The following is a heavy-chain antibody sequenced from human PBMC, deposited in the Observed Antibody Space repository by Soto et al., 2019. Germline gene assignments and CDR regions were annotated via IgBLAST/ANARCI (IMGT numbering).Heavy chain of an antibody. Sequence: QVQLQESGPGLVKPSETLSLTCTVSGGSVSSGSYYWSWIRQPPGKGLEWIGYIYYSGSTNYNPSLKSRVTISVDTSKNRFSLKLSSVTAADTAVYYCARAGVRSGPQLLPLSSGWYGFEYWGQGTLVTVSS. V-gene: IGHV4-61*01. J-gene: IGHJ4*02. CDR2: IYYSGST. CDR1: GGSVSSGSYY. CDR3: ARAGVRSGPQLLPLSSGWYGFEY. D-gene: IGHD6-19*01.